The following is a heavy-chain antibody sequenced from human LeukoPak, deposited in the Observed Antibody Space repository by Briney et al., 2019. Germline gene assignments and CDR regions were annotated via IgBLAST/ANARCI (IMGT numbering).Heavy chain of an antibody. CDR2: ISAYNGNT. CDR1: GYTFTSYG. J-gene: IGHJ5*02. CDR3: ARAPIAVAGTGWFDP. V-gene: IGHV1-18*04. Sequence: GASVKVSCKASGYTFTSYGISWVRQAPGQGLEWMGWISAYNGNTNYAQKLQGRVTMTTDTSTSTAYMELRSLRSDDTAMYYCARAPIAVAGTGWFDPWGQGTLVTVSS. D-gene: IGHD6-19*01.